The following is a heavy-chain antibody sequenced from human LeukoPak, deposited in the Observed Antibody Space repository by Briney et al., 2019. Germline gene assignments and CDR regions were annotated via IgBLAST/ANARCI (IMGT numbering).Heavy chain of an antibody. J-gene: IGHJ6*03. V-gene: IGHV3-74*01. Sequence: GGSLRLSCAASGFTFSSYWMHWVRRAPGKGLVWVSRINSDGSSTSYADSVKGRFTISRDNAKNTLYLQMNSLRAEDTAVYYCARGADDSSGYYYYYYYYMDVWGKGTTVTISS. D-gene: IGHD3-22*01. CDR2: INSDGSST. CDR1: GFTFSSYW. CDR3: ARGADDSSGYYYYYYYYMDV.